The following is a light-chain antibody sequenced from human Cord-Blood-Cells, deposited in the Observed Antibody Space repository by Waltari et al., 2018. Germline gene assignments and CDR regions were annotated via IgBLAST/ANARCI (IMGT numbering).Light chain of an antibody. Sequence: SPLPHPPPVPGSPGQSTTTPCTATSSDVGSFNLFSWYQQHPGKAPKPMIYEGSKRPSGVSNRFSGSKSGNTASLTISGLQAEDEADYYCCSYAGSSTYVVFGGGTKLTVL. CDR3: CSYAGSSTYVV. J-gene: IGLJ2*01. V-gene: IGLV2-23*01. CDR1: SSDVGSFNL. CDR2: EGS.